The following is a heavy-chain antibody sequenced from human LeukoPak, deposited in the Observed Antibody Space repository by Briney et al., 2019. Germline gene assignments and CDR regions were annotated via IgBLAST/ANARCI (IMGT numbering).Heavy chain of an antibody. CDR3: ARPGIRYSSGWYY. V-gene: IGHV5-51*01. J-gene: IGHJ4*02. D-gene: IGHD6-19*01. CDR2: IYPGDSDT. CDR1: GYSFTSYW. Sequence: GESLKISCKGSGYSFTSYWIGWVRQMPGKGLEWMGIIYPGDSDTRYGPSFQGQVTISADKSISTAYLQWSSLKASDTAMYYCARPGIRYSSGWYYWGQGTLVTVSS.